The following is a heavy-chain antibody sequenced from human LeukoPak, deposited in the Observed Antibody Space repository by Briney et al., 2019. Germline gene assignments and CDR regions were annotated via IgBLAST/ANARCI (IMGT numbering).Heavy chain of an antibody. CDR3: ARRVTYYYDSNGRTALGFDY. J-gene: IGHJ4*01. V-gene: IGHV4-34*01. Sequence: SETLSLTCAVYGGSFSGYYWSWIRQPPGKGLEWIGEINHSGSTNYNPSLKSRVTISVDTSKNQFSLKLSSVTAADTAVYYCARRVTYYYDSNGRTALGFDYWGQGTLVTVSS. CDR1: GGSFSGYY. CDR2: INHSGST. D-gene: IGHD3-22*01.